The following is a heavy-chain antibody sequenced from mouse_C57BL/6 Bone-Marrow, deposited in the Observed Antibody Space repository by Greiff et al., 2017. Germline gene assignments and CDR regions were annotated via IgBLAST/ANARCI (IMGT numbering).Heavy chain of an antibody. CDR3: GRWGVYDDEDWFAY. CDR2: INPSSGYT. Sequence: QVQLQQSGAELARPGASVKMSCKASGYTFTSYTMHWVKQRPGQGLEWIGYINPSSGYTKYNQKFKDKATLTADKSSSTAYMQLSSLTSEDSAVYYCGRWGVYDDEDWFAYGGQGTLVTVSA. J-gene: IGHJ3*01. D-gene: IGHD2-4*01. V-gene: IGHV1-4*01. CDR1: GYTFTSYT.